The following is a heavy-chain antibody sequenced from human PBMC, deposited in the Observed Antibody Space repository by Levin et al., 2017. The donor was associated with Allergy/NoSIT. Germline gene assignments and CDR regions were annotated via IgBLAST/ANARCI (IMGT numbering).Heavy chain of an antibody. D-gene: IGHD3-16*02. J-gene: IGHJ3*02. CDR1: GFTFSNAW. Sequence: GGSLRLSCAASGFTFSNAWMSWVRQAPGKGLEWVGRIKSKTDGGTTDYAAPVKGRFTISRDDSKNTLYLQMNSLKTEDTAVYYCTTDPRVLITFGGVIVPDIWGQGTMVTVSS. V-gene: IGHV3-15*01. CDR3: TTDPRVLITFGGVIVPDI. CDR2: IKSKTDGGTT.